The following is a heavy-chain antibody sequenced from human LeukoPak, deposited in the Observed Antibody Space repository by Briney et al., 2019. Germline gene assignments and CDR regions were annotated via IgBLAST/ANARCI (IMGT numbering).Heavy chain of an antibody. CDR2: INPNSGGT. D-gene: IGHD1-7*01. CDR3: ARDQRITGTDSDY. CDR1: GYTFTVYY. V-gene: IGHV1-2*02. J-gene: IGHJ4*02. Sequence: ASVTVSFKSSGYTFTVYYMHWVRQAPGQGLEWMGWINPNSGGTNYAQKFQGRVTITRDTSISTAYMELSRLRSDDTAVYYCARDQRITGTDSDYWGQGTLVTVSS.